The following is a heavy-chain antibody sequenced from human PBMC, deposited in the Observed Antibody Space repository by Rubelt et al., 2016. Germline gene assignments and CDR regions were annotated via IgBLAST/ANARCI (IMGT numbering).Heavy chain of an antibody. CDR3: AREVVAADVDY. CDR1: GGSISSYY. J-gene: IGHJ4*02. D-gene: IGHD2-15*01. Sequence: QVQLQESGPGLVKPSETLSLTCTVSGGSISSYYWRWLRQPPGKGLAWIGYIYYSGSTNYNPAHRGRETIEGATCRSQGSVKRGAVTAADTAVYYCAREVVAADVDYWGQGTLVTVSS. CDR2: IYYSGST. V-gene: IGHV4-59*01.